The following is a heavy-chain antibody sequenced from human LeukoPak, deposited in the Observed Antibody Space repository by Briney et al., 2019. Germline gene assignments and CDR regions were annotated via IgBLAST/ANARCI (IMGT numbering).Heavy chain of an antibody. V-gene: IGHV1-69*13. CDR2: IIPIFGTA. J-gene: IGHJ5*02. CDR3: ARGRGDYVLNWFDP. Sequence: GASVKVSCKASGYTFTSYYMHWVRQAPGQGLEWMGEIIPIFGTANYAQKFQGRVTITADESTSTAYMELSSLRSEDTAVYYCARGRGDYVLNWFDPWGQGTLVTVSS. CDR1: GYTFTSYY. D-gene: IGHD4-17*01.